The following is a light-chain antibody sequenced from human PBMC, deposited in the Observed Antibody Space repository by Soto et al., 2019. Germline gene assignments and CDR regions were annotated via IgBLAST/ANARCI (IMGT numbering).Light chain of an antibody. CDR3: QQYDSFSVT. J-gene: IGKJ1*01. CDR2: DVS. V-gene: IGKV1-5*01. CDR1: QRISGW. Sequence: EMQMTQYPSTLSSSVGYTFTITCLASQRISGWLAWHQQKPGKAPKLLIYDVSALKRGVPPRFSGSGSGTEFTLTISSLQPEDFATYYCQQYDSFSVTFGQGTKVDIK.